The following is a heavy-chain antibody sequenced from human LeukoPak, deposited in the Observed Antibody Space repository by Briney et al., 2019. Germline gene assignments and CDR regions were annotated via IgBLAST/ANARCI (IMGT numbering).Heavy chain of an antibody. CDR3: ARKYYDSSGYYYRIPNWYFDL. V-gene: IGHV3-23*01. CDR2: ISASGGST. D-gene: IGHD3-22*01. Sequence: GGSLRLSCAASGFTFGSSAMSWIRQAPGEGLEWVSTISASGGSTDYADSVKGRFTISRDNAKNSLYLQMNSLRAEDTAVYYCARKYYDSSGYYYRIPNWYFDLWGRGTLVTVSS. CDR1: GFTFGSSA. J-gene: IGHJ2*01.